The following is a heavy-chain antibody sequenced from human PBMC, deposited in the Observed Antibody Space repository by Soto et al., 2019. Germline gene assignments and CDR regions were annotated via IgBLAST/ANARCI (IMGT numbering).Heavy chain of an antibody. Sequence: GGSLRLSCAASGFTVSSNYMSWVRQAPGKGLEWVSVIYSGGSTYYADSVKGRFTISRDNSKNTLYLQMNSLRAEDTAVYYCARVWTHSSGWTAEYFQHWGQGTLVTVSS. D-gene: IGHD6-19*01. CDR3: ARVWTHSSGWTAEYFQH. J-gene: IGHJ1*01. CDR1: GFTVSSNY. CDR2: IYSGGST. V-gene: IGHV3-66*01.